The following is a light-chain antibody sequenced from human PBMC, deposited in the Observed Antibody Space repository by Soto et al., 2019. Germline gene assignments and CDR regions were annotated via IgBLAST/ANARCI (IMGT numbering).Light chain of an antibody. CDR3: TSYTTINTLVA. CDR1: SSDVGGYNY. Sequence: QSALTQPASVSGSPGQSITISCTGTSSDVGGYNYVSWYQQHPGKAPKLMIYGVSNRPSGVSDRFSGSKSGNTASLTISGLQAEDEADYYCTSYTTINTLVAFGGGTQLTVL. CDR2: GVS. J-gene: IGLJ2*01. V-gene: IGLV2-14*01.